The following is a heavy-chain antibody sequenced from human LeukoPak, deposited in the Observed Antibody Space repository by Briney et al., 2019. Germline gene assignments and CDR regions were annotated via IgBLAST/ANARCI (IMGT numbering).Heavy chain of an antibody. CDR2: ISYDGSNK. V-gene: IGHV3-30-3*01. CDR3: ARGHSGSYLFF. J-gene: IGHJ1*01. D-gene: IGHD1-26*01. Sequence: PGGSLRLSCAASGFTFSSYAMHWVRQAPGKGLEWVAFISYDGSNKYYADSVKGRFTISRDNSKNTLYLQMNSLRAEDTGVYYCARGHSGSYLFFGGQGTPVTVSS. CDR1: GFTFSSYA.